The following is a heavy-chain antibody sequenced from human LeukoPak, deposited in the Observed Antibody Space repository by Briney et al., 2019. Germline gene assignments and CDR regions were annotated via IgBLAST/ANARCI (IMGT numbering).Heavy chain of an antibody. V-gene: IGHV3-53*01. CDR3: ARGLGYCTSTTCLLPFDY. CDR2: IYSGGST. D-gene: IGHD2-2*01. J-gene: IGHJ4*02. CDR1: GFTVTTYY. Sequence: GGPLRLSCAASGFTVTTYYMTWVRQAPGKGPECVSVIYSGGSTYYADSVKGRFTVSRDNSKNTLYLQMNSLRAEDTAMYYCARGLGYCTSTTCLLPFDYWGQGTLVTVSS.